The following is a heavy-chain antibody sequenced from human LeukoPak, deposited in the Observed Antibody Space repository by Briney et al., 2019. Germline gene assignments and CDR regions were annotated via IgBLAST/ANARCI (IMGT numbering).Heavy chain of an antibody. J-gene: IGHJ4*02. CDR2: TSWNSGSI. CDR1: GFTFNDFA. D-gene: IGHD4-17*01. Sequence: GGSLRLSCAASGFTFNDFAMHWVRQTPGKGLEWVSGTSWNSGSIGYADSVKGRFTISRDNSKNTLYLQMNSLRAEDTAVYYCANEIRPNDYWGQGTQVTVSS. V-gene: IGHV3-9*01. CDR3: ANEIRPNDY.